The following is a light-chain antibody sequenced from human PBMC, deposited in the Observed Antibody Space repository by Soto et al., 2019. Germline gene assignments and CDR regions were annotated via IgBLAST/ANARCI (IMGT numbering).Light chain of an antibody. V-gene: IGKV3-15*01. CDR1: QSVSNN. J-gene: IGKJ4*01. Sequence: EIVMTQSPGTLSVSLGERATLSCRASQSVSNNLAWYQQKPGQAPRLLVYGPSTRAAGIPARFSGSGSGTDFILTISSLQSEDFAVYVCQQYNNWPLTFGGGTK. CDR2: GPS. CDR3: QQYNNWPLT.